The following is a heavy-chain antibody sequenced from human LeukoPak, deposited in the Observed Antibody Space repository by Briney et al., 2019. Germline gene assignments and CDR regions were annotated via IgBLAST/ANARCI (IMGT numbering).Heavy chain of an antibody. CDR1: GGSISTFY. CDR3: ARGYGYNSEY. D-gene: IGHD5-24*01. Sequence: SETLSLTCSVSGGSISTFYWIWIRQPPGKGLEWIGCIQNSGSTEYNPSLESRVTISVDRSRNQFSLKLTSVTAADTAVYFCARGYGYNSEYWGQGTLVTVSP. J-gene: IGHJ4*02. CDR2: IQNSGST. V-gene: IGHV4-59*13.